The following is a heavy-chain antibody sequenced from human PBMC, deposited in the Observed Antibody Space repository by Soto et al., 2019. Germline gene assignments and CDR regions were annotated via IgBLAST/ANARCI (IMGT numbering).Heavy chain of an antibody. Sequence: EVQLVESGGGLVQPGGSLRLSCAASGFTVSSNYMSWVRQAPGKGLEWVSVIYSGGSKYYADSVKGRYTISRDNSKNTLYLQMNSLRAEETAVYYCARPSGGNSGDYWGQGTLVTVSS. CDR3: ARPSGGNSGDY. J-gene: IGHJ4*02. CDR2: IYSGGSK. CDR1: GFTVSSNY. D-gene: IGHD2-15*01. V-gene: IGHV3-66*04.